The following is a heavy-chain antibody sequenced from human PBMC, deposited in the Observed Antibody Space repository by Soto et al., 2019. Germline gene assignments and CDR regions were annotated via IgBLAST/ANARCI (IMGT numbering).Heavy chain of an antibody. CDR1: GASFSGYY. CDR2: LNQSGST. J-gene: IGHJ4*02. Sequence: QVQLQQWGAGLLKPSETLSLSCAGYGASFSGYYWNWIRQPPGKGLEWIGELNQSGSTNYSPSLKPRVTVSVDTSTKPSSPRLNSVTAADTAVYYCARRFSGTGRYFDYWGQGTRVTVSS. D-gene: IGHD1-1*01. CDR3: ARRFSGTGRYFDY. V-gene: IGHV4-34*02.